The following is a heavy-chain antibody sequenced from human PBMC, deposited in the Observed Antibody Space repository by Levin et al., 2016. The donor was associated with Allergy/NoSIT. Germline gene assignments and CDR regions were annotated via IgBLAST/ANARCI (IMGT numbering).Heavy chain of an antibody. CDR3: ARILRLPRRLSVWGFAMDV. CDR2: ISYDGKNR. V-gene: IGHV3-30*03. D-gene: IGHD3-3*01. J-gene: IGHJ6*02. Sequence: WIRQPPGKGLEWVAIISYDGKNRQYSDSVKGRFTISRDNSKDTLYLQMNSPRPEDAGVYYCARILRLPRRLSVWGFAMDVWGQGTTVTVSS.